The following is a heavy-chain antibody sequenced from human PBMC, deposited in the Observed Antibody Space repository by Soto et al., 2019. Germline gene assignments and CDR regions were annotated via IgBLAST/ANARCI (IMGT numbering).Heavy chain of an antibody. CDR1: GFTFDDYA. CDR3: ASLGYCSSTSCYAGAFDI. D-gene: IGHD2-2*01. J-gene: IGHJ3*02. V-gene: IGHV3-9*01. CDR2: ISWNSGSI. Sequence: EVQLVESGGGLVQPGRSLRLSCAASGFTFDDYAMHWVRQAPGKGLEWVSGISWNSGSIGYADSVKGRFTISRDNAKNSLYLQMNSLRAEDTALYYCASLGYCSSTSCYAGAFDIWGQGTMVTVSS.